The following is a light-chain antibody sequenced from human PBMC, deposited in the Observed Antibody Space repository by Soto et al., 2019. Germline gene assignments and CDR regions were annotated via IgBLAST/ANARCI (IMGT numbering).Light chain of an antibody. Sequence: QSVLAQPASVSGSFGQSITISCSGPNTDLGVYGYVSWYQHQPGKAPKLLIYDVNNRPSGISDRFSGSKSGDTASLTISGLQAEDETDYYCFSYTSSGTYVFGTGTKVTV. J-gene: IGLJ1*01. CDR2: DVN. V-gene: IGLV2-14*01. CDR1: NTDLGVYGY. CDR3: FSYTSSGTYV.